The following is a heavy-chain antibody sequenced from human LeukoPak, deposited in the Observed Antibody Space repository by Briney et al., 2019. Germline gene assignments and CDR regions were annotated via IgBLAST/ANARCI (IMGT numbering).Heavy chain of an antibody. J-gene: IGHJ4*02. CDR1: GGSISSYY. V-gene: IGHV4-59*01. CDR3: ARAPITMVRGVISGFDY. D-gene: IGHD3-10*01. Sequence: SETLSLTCTVSGGSISSYYWSWIRQPPGKGLEWIGYIYYSGSTNYNPSLKSRVTISVDTSKNQFSLKLSSVTAADTAVYYCARAPITMVRGVISGFDYWGQGTQVTVSS. CDR2: IYYSGST.